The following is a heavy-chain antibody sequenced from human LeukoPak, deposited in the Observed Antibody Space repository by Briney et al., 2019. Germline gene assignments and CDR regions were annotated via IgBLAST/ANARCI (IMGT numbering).Heavy chain of an antibody. CDR3: ARLVCSSTSCYALDY. J-gene: IGHJ4*02. D-gene: IGHD2-2*01. CDR2: ISSSSSYI. CDR1: GFTFSSYS. V-gene: IGHV3-21*01. Sequence: GGSLRLSCAASGFTFSSYSMNWVCQAPGKGLDWVSSISSSSSYIYYADSVKGRFTISRDNAKNSLYLQMNSLRAEDTAVYYCARLVCSSTSCYALDYWGQGTLVTVSS.